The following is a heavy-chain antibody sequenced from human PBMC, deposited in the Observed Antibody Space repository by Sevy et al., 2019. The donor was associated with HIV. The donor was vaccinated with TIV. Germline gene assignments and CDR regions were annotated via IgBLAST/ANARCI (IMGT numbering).Heavy chain of an antibody. CDR2: IYSGGST. V-gene: IGHV3-53*01. Sequence: GGSQRLSCAASGFTVSSNYMSWVRQAPGKGLEWVSVIYSGGSTYYADSVKGRFTISRDNSKNTLYLQMNSLRAEDTAVYYCALTGTNEYYFDYWGQGTLVTVSS. J-gene: IGHJ4*02. CDR1: GFTVSSNY. CDR3: ALTGTNEYYFDY. D-gene: IGHD1-20*01.